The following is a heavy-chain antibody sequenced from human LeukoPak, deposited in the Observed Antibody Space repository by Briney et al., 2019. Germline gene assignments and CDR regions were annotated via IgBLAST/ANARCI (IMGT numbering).Heavy chain of an antibody. CDR2: IDPSDSYT. CDR1: GYLFTSYW. D-gene: IGHD2-2*01. Sequence: GESLQISCKGSGYLFTSYWISWVRQLPGKGLEWMGRIDPSDSYTNYSPSFQGHVTISADKSISTAYLQWSSLKASDTAMYYCARRYCSSTSCLLKDWFDPWGQGTLVTVSS. CDR3: ARRYCSSTSCLLKDWFDP. V-gene: IGHV5-10-1*01. J-gene: IGHJ5*02.